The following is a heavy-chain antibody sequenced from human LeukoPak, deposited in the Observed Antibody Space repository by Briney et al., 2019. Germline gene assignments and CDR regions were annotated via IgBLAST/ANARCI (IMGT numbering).Heavy chain of an antibody. CDR3: SRGVAGRTADDTFDL. V-gene: IGHV3-21*01. D-gene: IGHD1-1*01. CDR2: ISSGSSYL. Sequence: NPGGSLRLSCAPSGLTFSIYSINWVRQAPGKGLEWVSSISSGSSYLFYADSLKGRFTISRDNAKNSLYLQMNSLRAADTAVYYCSRGVAGRTADDTFDLWGQGTMVTVSS. CDR1: GLTFSIYS. J-gene: IGHJ3*01.